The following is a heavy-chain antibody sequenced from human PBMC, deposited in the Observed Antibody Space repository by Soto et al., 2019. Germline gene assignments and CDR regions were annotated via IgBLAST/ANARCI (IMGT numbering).Heavy chain of an antibody. CDR3: ARTERWGIAAAGTHRWFDP. CDR1: GYTFTSYA. D-gene: IGHD6-13*01. J-gene: IGHJ5*02. Sequence: AASVKVSCKASGYTFTSYAMRWVRQAPGQRLEWMGWINAGNGNTKYSQKFQGRVTITRDTSASTAYMELSSLRSEDTAVYYCARTERWGIAAAGTHRWFDPWGQGTLVTVSS. CDR2: INAGNGNT. V-gene: IGHV1-3*01.